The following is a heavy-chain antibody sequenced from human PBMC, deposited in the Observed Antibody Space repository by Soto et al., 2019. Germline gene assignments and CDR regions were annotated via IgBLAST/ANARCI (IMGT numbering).Heavy chain of an antibody. J-gene: IGHJ6*04. CDR3: ARTTHDYGGKDV. CDR2: IIPIFGTA. Sequence: QVQLVQSGAEVKKPGSSVKVSCKASGGTFSSYAISWVRQAPGQGLEWMGGIIPIFGTANYAQKFQGRVTIPADESTSPAYMELSSLRSEHTAVYYCARTTHDYGGKDVWGKGTTVTVSS. D-gene: IGHD4-17*01. V-gene: IGHV1-69*01. CDR1: GGTFSSYA.